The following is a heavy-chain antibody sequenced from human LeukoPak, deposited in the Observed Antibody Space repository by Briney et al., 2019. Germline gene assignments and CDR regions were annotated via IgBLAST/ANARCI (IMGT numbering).Heavy chain of an antibody. J-gene: IGHJ4*02. D-gene: IGHD4-17*01. CDR2: VSYDGTNE. CDR3: ARAGRADGDYHYFDY. Sequence: PGGSLGLSCAASGFTFSSYGMHWVRQAPGKGLEWVAAVSYDGTNEYYAESVRGRLTISRDNSKNTLYLQMNSLRDVDTAIYFCARAGRADGDYHYFDYWGQGTLVTVSS. CDR1: GFTFSSYG. V-gene: IGHV3-30*03.